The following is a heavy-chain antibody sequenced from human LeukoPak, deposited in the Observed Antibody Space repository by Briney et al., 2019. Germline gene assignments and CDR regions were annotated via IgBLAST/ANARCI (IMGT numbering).Heavy chain of an antibody. CDR1: GGSFSGYY. Sequence: SETLSLTCAVYGGSFSGYYWSWIRQPPGKGLEWIGEINHSGSTNYNPTLKSRVTISVDTSKNQFSLKLSSVTAADTAVYYCASVYDSSGYYPFWGQGTLVTVSS. V-gene: IGHV4-34*01. J-gene: IGHJ4*02. CDR2: INHSGST. D-gene: IGHD3-22*01. CDR3: ASVYDSSGYYPF.